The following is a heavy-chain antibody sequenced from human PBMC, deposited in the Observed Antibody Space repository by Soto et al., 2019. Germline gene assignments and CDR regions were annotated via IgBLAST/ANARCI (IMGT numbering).Heavy chain of an antibody. CDR3: ANGRGGSGSLTPRVDF. Sequence: EVQLLESGGGWVQPGGSLRLSCAASGFTFNNYAMTWVRQAPGKGLEWVSAISGGGDTTSYADSVKGRFTVSRDGSKNTLYLQLSSLRAEDTALYYCANGRGGSGSLTPRVDFWGQGTLVTVSS. D-gene: IGHD3-10*01. CDR1: GFTFNNYA. V-gene: IGHV3-23*01. CDR2: ISGGGDTT. J-gene: IGHJ4*02.